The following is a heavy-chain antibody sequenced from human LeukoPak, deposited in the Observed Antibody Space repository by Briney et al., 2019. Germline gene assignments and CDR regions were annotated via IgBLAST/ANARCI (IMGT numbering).Heavy chain of an antibody. CDR1: GYTFTVYF. CDR3: ARELNYDSSGYYFDY. J-gene: IGHJ4*02. V-gene: IGHV1-2*02. Sequence: ASVKVSCKASGYTFTVYFMHCVGQAPGQGLEWMGWINPNSGGTNYAQKFQGRVTMTRDTSISTAYMELSRLRSDDTAVYYCARELNYDSSGYYFDYWGQGTLVTVSS. D-gene: IGHD3-22*01. CDR2: INPNSGGT.